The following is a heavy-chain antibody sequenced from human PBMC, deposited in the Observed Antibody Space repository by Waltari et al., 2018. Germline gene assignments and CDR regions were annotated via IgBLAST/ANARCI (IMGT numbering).Heavy chain of an antibody. CDR1: GFMFVSYP. Sequence: EVELLESGGGQVKPGESLRLSCVGSGFMFVSYPLPWVRQAPGKVLEWVASISAYSGYKYYADSVEGRFTVSRDNGQKSLFLQMSRLTAADTGVYYCATPHDYGDYVFDYWGRGTLVTVSS. J-gene: IGHJ4*02. D-gene: IGHD4-17*01. CDR3: ATPHDYGDYVFDY. CDR2: ISAYSGYK. V-gene: IGHV3-21*02.